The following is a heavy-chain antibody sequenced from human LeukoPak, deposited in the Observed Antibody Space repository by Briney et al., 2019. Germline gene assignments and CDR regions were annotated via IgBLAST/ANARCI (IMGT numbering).Heavy chain of an antibody. D-gene: IGHD3-16*01. J-gene: IGHJ5*02. CDR1: GFTFSSYG. CDR2: ISGRDGST. CDR3: AKSGGVRFDP. Sequence: PGGSLRLSCAASGFTFSSYGMSWVPQAPGKGLEWVSAISGRDGSTYYADSVKGRFSISRDNSNNTLYLQMNSLRAEDTVIYYCAKSGGVRFDPWGQGTLVTVSS. V-gene: IGHV3-23*01.